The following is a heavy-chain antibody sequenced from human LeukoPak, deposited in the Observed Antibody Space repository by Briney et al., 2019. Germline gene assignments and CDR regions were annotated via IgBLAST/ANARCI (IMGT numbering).Heavy chain of an antibody. CDR3: ARDWRGYSGYNY. V-gene: IGHV4-59*01. D-gene: IGHD5-12*01. CDR2: IFFTGRT. Sequence: SETLSLTCTVSGDSISDDYWSWIRQPPGKGLEWIGYIFFTGRTNYSPSLKSRVTISLDTSKNQFSLQLTSVTTADTAVYYCARDWRGYSGYNYWGQGTLVTVSS. J-gene: IGHJ4*02. CDR1: GDSISDDY.